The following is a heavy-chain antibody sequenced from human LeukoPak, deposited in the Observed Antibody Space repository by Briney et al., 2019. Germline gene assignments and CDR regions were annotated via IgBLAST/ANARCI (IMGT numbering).Heavy chain of an antibody. CDR1: GESFSGYY. V-gene: IGHV4-34*01. Sequence: PSETLSLTCAVHGESFSGYYWTWIRQPPGKGLEWIGVIHYRGTTNYNPSFKGRVTVSADASRNQFSLNLTSVTAADTAIYYCATLIVGTTYFDYWGQGSLVTVSS. D-gene: IGHD1-26*01. J-gene: IGHJ4*02. CDR3: ATLIVGTTYFDY. CDR2: IHYRGTT.